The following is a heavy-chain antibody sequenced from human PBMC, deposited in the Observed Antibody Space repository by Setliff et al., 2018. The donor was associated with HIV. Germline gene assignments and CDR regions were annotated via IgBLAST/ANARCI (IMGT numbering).Heavy chain of an antibody. D-gene: IGHD2-15*01. J-gene: IGHJ6*03. CDR3: ARAGVVEGYYYYYMDV. CDR1: GFTFSSYS. V-gene: IGHV3-48*01. Sequence: GGSLRLSCATSGFTFSSYSIIWVRQAPGKGLEWVSYISGLGGGTIYYADSVRGRFTISRDDAEKSVYLQMNSLRAEDTAVYYCARAGVVEGYYYYYMDVWGKGTTVSVSS. CDR2: ISGLGGGTI.